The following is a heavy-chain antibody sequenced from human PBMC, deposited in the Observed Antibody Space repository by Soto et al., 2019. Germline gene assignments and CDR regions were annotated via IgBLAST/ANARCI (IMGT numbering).Heavy chain of an antibody. CDR2: IIPIFGTA. D-gene: IGHD3-22*01. J-gene: IGHJ5*02. V-gene: IGHV1-69*13. Sequence: ASVKVSCKASGGTFSSYAISWVRQAPGQGLGWMGGIIPIFGTANYAQKFQGRVTITADESTSTAYMELSSLRSEDTAVYYCARELGYYDSSGYNPLTNWFDPWGQGTLVTVSS. CDR3: ARELGYYDSSGYNPLTNWFDP. CDR1: GGTFSSYA.